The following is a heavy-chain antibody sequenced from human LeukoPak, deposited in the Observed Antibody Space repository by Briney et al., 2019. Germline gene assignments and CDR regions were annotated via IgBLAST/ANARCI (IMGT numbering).Heavy chain of an antibody. V-gene: IGHV1-18*01. J-gene: IGHJ4*02. CDR2: ISSYNGNT. CDR3: ARHTLYGSGSYYVSYFDY. D-gene: IGHD3-10*01. CDR1: GYTFTSYG. Sequence: GASVKVSCKASGYTFTSYGISWVRQAPGQGLEWMGWISSYNGNTNYAQKLQGRVTMTTDTSTSAAYMELRSLRSDDTAVYYCARHTLYGSGSYYVSYFDYWGQGTLVTVSS.